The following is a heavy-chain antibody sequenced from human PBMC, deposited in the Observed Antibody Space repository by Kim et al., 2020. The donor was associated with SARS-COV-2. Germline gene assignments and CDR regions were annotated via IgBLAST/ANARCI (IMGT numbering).Heavy chain of an antibody. D-gene: IGHD4-17*01. V-gene: IGHV1-2*02. CDR3: ARLKGYGDYVFDY. Sequence: YAQKFQGRVTMTRDTSISTAYMELSRLRSDDTAVYYCARLKGYGDYVFDYWGQGTLVTVSS. J-gene: IGHJ4*02.